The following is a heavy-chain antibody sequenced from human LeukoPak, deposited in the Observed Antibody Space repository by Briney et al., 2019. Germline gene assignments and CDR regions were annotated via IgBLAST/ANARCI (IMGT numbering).Heavy chain of an antibody. D-gene: IGHD2-15*01. CDR1: GGTFSSYT. J-gene: IGHJ4*02. CDR2: IIPILGIA. V-gene: IGHV1-69*02. Sequence: SVKVSCKASGGTFSSYTISWVRQAPGQGLEWMGRIIPILGIANYAQKFQGRVTITADKSTSTAFMELSSLRSEDTAVYYCARSGYCSGGSCLYWGQGTLVTVSS. CDR3: ARSGYCSGGSCLY.